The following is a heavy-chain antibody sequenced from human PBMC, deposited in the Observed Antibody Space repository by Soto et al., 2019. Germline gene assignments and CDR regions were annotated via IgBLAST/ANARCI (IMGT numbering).Heavy chain of an antibody. J-gene: IGHJ6*02. Sequence: GESLKISCKGSGYSFTSYWIGWVRQMPGKGLEWVGIIYPLDSDTRYSPSFQGQVTISVDRSISTAYLQWSSLKASDTAMYYCARLDREFYYYYGMDVWGQGTTVTVSS. CDR2: IYPLDSDT. CDR3: ARLDREFYYYYGMDV. CDR1: GYSFTSYW. V-gene: IGHV5-51*01. D-gene: IGHD3-10*01.